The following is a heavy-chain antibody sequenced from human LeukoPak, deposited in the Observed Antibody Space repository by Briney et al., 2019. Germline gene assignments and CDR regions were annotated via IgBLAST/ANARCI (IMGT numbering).Heavy chain of an antibody. D-gene: IGHD6-6*01. CDR2: ISAYNSNT. J-gene: IGHJ4*02. CDR3: ARGEAPTFQDY. Sequence: GGSLKLSCTASAYTFTSFGISWVRQAPGQGLEWMGWISAYNSNTKYGHTLKGRVTMTTDTSTSTAYMELRSLRSGDTAVYYCARGEAPTFQDYWGQGTLVSVS. CDR1: AYTFTSFG. V-gene: IGHV1-18*01.